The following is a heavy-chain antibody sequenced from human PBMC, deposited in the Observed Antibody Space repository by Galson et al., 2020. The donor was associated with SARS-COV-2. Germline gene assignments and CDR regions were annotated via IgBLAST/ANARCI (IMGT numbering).Heavy chain of an antibody. D-gene: IGHD3-16*02. CDR3: ARGPRYPQGLFDY. CDR1: GGSISSSNW. CDR2: IYHSGST. V-gene: IGHV4-4*02. Sequence: SETLSLTCAVSGGSISSSNWWSWVRQPPGKGLEWIGEIYHSGSTNYNPSLKSRVTISVDKSKNQFSLKLSSVTAADTAVYYCARGPRYPQGLFDYWGQGTLVTVSS. J-gene: IGHJ4*02.